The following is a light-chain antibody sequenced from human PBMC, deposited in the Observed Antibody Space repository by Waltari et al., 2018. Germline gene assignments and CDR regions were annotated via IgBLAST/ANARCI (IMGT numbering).Light chain of an antibody. J-gene: IGLJ2*01. CDR2: EGS. Sequence: QSALTQPASVSGSPGQSITISCTGSSSVFVTYNLVSWYQQYPGKAPKVMIYEGSKRPSGVSSRFSASKSGNTASLTISVLQAEDEADYYCCSYALRSVVFGGGTKVTVL. CDR3: CSYALRSVV. CDR1: SSVFVTYNL. V-gene: IGLV2-23*01.